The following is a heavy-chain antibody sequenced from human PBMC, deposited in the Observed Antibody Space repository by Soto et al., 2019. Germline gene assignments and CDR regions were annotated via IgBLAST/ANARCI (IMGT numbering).Heavy chain of an antibody. Sequence: SETLSLTCTVSGGSISSGGYYWSWIRQHPGKCLEWIGYIYYNGSTYYNPSLKSLVTISVYTSKNQFSLKLSSATAADTAVYYCARASADYVWGIYRSADYFDYWGQGTLVTVSS. CDR3: ARASADYVWGIYRSADYFDY. J-gene: IGHJ4*02. CDR1: GGSISSGGYY. CDR2: IYYNGST. D-gene: IGHD3-16*02. V-gene: IGHV4-31*01.